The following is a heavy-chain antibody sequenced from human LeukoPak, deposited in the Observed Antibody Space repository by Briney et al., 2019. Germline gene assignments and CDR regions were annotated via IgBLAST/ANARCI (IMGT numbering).Heavy chain of an antibody. J-gene: IGHJ4*02. CDR2: VHYTGST. Sequence: SETLSLTCTVSGASISGYYWSWIRQPPGKGLEWIGYVHYTGSTNYNPSLKSRVTISVDTSKNQFSLKLSSVTAADTAVYYCARVGYDSSGYFTAPDYWGQGTLVTVSS. D-gene: IGHD3-22*01. CDR1: GASISGYY. V-gene: IGHV4-59*12. CDR3: ARVGYDSSGYFTAPDY.